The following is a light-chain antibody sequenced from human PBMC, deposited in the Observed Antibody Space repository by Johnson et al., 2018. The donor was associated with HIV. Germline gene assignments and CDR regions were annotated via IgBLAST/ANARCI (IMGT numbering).Light chain of an antibody. Sequence: QSVLTQPPSVSAAPGQKVTISCSGSSSNIGNNYVSWYQQLPGTAPKFLIYDNNKRPSGISDRFSGSKSGTSATLGITGLQTGDEADYYCGTWHTSLSAGGVFGTGTKVTVL. J-gene: IGLJ1*01. CDR1: SSNIGNNY. CDR2: DNN. V-gene: IGLV1-51*01. CDR3: GTWHTSLSAGGV.